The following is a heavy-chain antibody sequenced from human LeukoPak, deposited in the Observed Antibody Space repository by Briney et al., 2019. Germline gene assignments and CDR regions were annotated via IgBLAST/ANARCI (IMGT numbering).Heavy chain of an antibody. CDR1: GGSISSYY. V-gene: IGHV4-59*01. CDR3: ARDEDSSSWYEPTD. Sequence: SETLSLTCTVSGGSISSYYWSWIRQPPGKGPEWIGYIYYSGSTNYNPSLKSRVTISVDTSKNQFSLKLSSVTAADTAVYYCARDEDSSSWYEPTDWGQGTMVTVSS. J-gene: IGHJ3*01. D-gene: IGHD6-13*01. CDR2: IYYSGST.